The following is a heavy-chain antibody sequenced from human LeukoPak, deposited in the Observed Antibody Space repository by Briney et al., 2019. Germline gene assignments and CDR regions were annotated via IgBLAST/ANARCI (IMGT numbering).Heavy chain of an antibody. CDR3: ARVGRSEFYGGNPCYFDF. Sequence: GASVKVSCKASGYTFTGYYIHWVRQAPGQGLEWMGWINPNSGGTNYAQKFQGRVTMTRDTSISTAYMELRRLRSDDTAVYYCARVGRSEFYGGNPCYFDFWGQGTLVTVSS. CDR2: INPNSGGT. D-gene: IGHD4-23*01. J-gene: IGHJ4*02. CDR1: GYTFTGYY. V-gene: IGHV1-2*02.